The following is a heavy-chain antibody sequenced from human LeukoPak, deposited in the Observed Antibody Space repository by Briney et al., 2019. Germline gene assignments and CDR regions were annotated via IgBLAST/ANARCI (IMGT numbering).Heavy chain of an antibody. CDR3: AKVLRRDGYNPVDY. CDR2: ITSSGAST. Sequence: GGSLRLSCAASGFTFSDYAMSWVRQAPGKGLEWVSSITSSGASTDYADSVKGRFTISRDNSKKTLYLQMKSLKAEDTAVYYCAKVLRRDGYNPVDYWGQGTLVTVSS. D-gene: IGHD5-12*01. V-gene: IGHV3-23*01. CDR1: GFTFSDYA. J-gene: IGHJ4*02.